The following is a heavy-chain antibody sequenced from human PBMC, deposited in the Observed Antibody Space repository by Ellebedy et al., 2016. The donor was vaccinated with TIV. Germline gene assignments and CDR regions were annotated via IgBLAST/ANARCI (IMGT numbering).Heavy chain of an antibody. D-gene: IGHD6-19*01. J-gene: IGHJ4*02. CDR2: IKQDGSEK. CDR1: GFTFSNYW. CDR3: ARDQWLGRAYYFDY. Sequence: GGSLTLSCAASGFTFSNYWMSWVRQAPGKGLEWVANIKQDGSEKYYVDSVEGRFAISRDNAKNSMYLQMNSLRDEDTAVYYCARDQWLGRAYYFDYWGQGTLLTVSS. V-gene: IGHV3-7*01.